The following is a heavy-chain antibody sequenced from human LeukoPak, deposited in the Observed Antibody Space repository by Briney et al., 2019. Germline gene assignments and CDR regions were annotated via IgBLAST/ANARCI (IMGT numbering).Heavy chain of an antibody. CDR2: ISRSGSTI. CDR3: ARDFSLGLNWFDP. V-gene: IGHV3-11*04. CDR1: GFTFSGHW. Sequence: GGSLRLSCAVSGFTFSGHWMFWIRQAPGKGLEWVSYISRSGSTIYYADSVKGRFTISRDNAKNSLYLQMNSLRAEDTAVYYCARDFSLGLNWFDPWGQGTLVTVSS. D-gene: IGHD1-26*01. J-gene: IGHJ5*02.